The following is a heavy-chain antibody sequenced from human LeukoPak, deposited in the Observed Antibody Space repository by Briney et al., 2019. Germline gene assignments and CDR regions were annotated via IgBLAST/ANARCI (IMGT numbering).Heavy chain of an antibody. D-gene: IGHD2/OR15-2a*01. V-gene: IGHV4-61*02. Sequence: SETLSLTCTVSGGSISSGSYYWSWIRQPAGKGLEWIGRIYTSGSTNYNPSLESRVTISLDTSKNQFSLKLSSVTAADTAAYYCARDKSTYNWFDPWGQGTLVTVSS. CDR1: GGSISSGSYY. CDR3: ARDKSTYNWFDP. J-gene: IGHJ5*02. CDR2: IYTSGST.